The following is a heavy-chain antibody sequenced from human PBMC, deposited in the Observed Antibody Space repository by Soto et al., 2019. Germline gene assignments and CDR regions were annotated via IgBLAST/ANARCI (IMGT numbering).Heavy chain of an antibody. J-gene: IGHJ4*02. V-gene: IGHV1-18*01. CDR3: ARGRYGDY. D-gene: IGHD1-1*01. Sequence: QVHLVQSGAEVKKPGASVKVSCKGSGYAFTTYGITWVRQAPGQGVEWMGWISAHNGNTKYAQKLKGRVTGTRDTSTSTASMELRCLRSADTAVYYCARGRYGDYWGQGALVTVSS. CDR1: GYAFTTYG. CDR2: ISAHNGNT.